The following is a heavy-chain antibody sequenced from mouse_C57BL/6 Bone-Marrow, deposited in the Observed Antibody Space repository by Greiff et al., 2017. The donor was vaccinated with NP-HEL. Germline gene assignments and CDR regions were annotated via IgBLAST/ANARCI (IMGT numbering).Heavy chain of an antibody. D-gene: IGHD2-1*01. V-gene: IGHV1-82*01. J-gene: IGHJ2*01. CDR2: IYPGDGDT. Sequence: QVQLQQSGPELVKPGASVKISCKASGYAFSSSWMNWVKQRPGTGLEWIGRIYPGDGDTNYNGKFKGKATLTADKSSSTAYMQLSSLTSEDSAVYFCATYGNYGYFDYWGQGTTLTVSS. CDR3: ATYGNYGYFDY. CDR1: GYAFSSSW.